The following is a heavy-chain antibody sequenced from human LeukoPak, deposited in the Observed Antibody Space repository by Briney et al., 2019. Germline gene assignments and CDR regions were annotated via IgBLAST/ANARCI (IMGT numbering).Heavy chain of an antibody. CDR1: GDSISSYY. D-gene: IGHD6-13*01. J-gene: IGHJ4*02. CDR3: ASSIAAVGTDY. V-gene: IGHV4-59*01. Sequence: SETLSLTCTFSGDSISSYYWSWIRQPPGKGLEWIGYIYYSGNTNYNPSLKSRVPISIDTSKNQSSLKLSSVTAADTAVYYCASSIAAVGTDYWGQGTLVTVSS. CDR2: IYYSGNT.